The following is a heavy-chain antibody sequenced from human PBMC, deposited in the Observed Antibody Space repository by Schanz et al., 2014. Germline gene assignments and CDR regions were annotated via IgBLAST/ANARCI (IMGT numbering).Heavy chain of an antibody. V-gene: IGHV1-69*02. CDR2: IIPILGIA. D-gene: IGHD2-2*01. CDR1: GGTFNSYT. J-gene: IGHJ4*03. CDR3: ARAPTAYCSDTSCLGTPFDY. Sequence: QVQLVQSGAEVKKPGSSMKVSCKASGGTFNSYTINWVRQAPGQGLEWMGRIIPILGIANYAQKFQDRVTVTRDTSRSTVYMELSSLRSEDTAVYYCARAPTAYCSDTSCLGTPFDYWGQGTILTVSS.